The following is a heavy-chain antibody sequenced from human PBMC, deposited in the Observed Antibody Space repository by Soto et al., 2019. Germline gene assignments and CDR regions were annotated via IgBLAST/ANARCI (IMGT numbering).Heavy chain of an antibody. CDR3: ARDKPPITIFGVVPPLYYYMDV. Sequence: GGSLRLSCGASGFTVTSNYMSWVRQAPGKRLEWVSVIYSGGSTYYADSVKGRFTISRHNSKNTLYLQMNSLRAEDTAVYYCARDKPPITIFGVVPPLYYYMDVWGKGTTVTVSS. D-gene: IGHD3-3*01. CDR1: GFTVTSNY. J-gene: IGHJ6*03. CDR2: IYSGGST. V-gene: IGHV3-53*04.